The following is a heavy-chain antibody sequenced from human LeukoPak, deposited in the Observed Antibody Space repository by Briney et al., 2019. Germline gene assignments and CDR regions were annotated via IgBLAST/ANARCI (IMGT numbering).Heavy chain of an antibody. D-gene: IGHD3-22*01. V-gene: IGHV3-23*01. J-gene: IGHJ4*02. CDR2: ISGSGGST. CDR3: AKVPRDSSGYYFYYFDY. Sequence: PGGSLRLSCAASGFTFSSYAMSWVRQAPGKGLEWVSAISGSGGSTYYADSVKGRFTISRDNSKNTLYLQMNSLRAEDTALYYCAKVPRDSSGYYFYYFDYWGQGTLGTVSS. CDR1: GFTFSSYA.